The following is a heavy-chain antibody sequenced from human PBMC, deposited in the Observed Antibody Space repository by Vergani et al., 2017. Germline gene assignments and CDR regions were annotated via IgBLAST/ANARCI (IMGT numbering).Heavy chain of an antibody. CDR3: VKDNDYDADGPFDL. J-gene: IGHJ2*01. Sequence: VQLVESGGGLVQPGGSLRLSCAASGFTFNSYGMHWVRQAPGKGLEWVASIRSDESRRYYGDSMEGPFTISRDNAKKAVFLQMNNLRHEDTALYFCVKDNDYDADGPFDLWGRGTLVTVSS. CDR1: GFTFNSYG. V-gene: IGHV3-30*02. CDR2: IRSDESRR. D-gene: IGHD3-16*01.